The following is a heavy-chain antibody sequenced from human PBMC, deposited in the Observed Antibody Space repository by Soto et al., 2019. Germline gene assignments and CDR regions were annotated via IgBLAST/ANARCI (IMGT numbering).Heavy chain of an antibody. Sequence: EVQLLESGGGLVQPGGSLRLSCAASGFTFSSYTMSWVRQAPGKGLEWVSAISGGGGSTYYADSVKGRFTIYRDNSQNTLYLQMNSPRAEDTAVYYCAKGPTRFDYWGQGTLVTVSS. V-gene: IGHV3-23*01. CDR3: AKGPTRFDY. CDR1: GFTFSSYT. J-gene: IGHJ4*02. CDR2: ISGGGGST.